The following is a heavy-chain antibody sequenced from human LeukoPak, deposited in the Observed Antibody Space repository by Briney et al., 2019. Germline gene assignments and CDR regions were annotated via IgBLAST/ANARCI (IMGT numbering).Heavy chain of an antibody. J-gene: IGHJ4*02. CDR1: GFSFSNYA. D-gene: IGHD1-1*01. CDR3: AKANWVSNADAVW. Sequence: GGSLRLSCAASGFSFSNYAMSWVRQAPARGPGWVSSIRGSGETFYADSVKGRFTLSRDDSRNTVYLQLNNLRVEDTAIYYCAKANWVSNADAVWWGQGTQVTVSS. V-gene: IGHV3-23*01. CDR2: IRGSGET.